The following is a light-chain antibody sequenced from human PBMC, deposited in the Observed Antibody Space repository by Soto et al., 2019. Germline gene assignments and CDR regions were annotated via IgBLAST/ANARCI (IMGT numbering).Light chain of an antibody. CDR2: DVS. CDR1: SSDVGGYNY. J-gene: IGLJ1*01. V-gene: IGLV2-11*01. CDR3: CADAGSYV. Sequence: QSALTQPRSVSGSPGQSVTISCTGTSSDVGGYNYVSWYQQHPGKAPKLMIYDVSKRPSGVPDRFSGSKSGNTASLTISGVQAEAEDYYCCCADAGSYVFGTGTKVTVL.